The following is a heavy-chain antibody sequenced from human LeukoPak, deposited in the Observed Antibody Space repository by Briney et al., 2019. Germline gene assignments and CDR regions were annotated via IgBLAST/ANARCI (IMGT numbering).Heavy chain of an antibody. CDR3: ALGSAENWFDP. CDR2: FIPFFDAT. V-gene: IGHV1-69*05. Sequence: GASVKVSCMASGGTLSSYAVSWVRQAPGQGLEWMGGFIPFFDATVYAQKFQGRVTITTDDSTSTAYMELRSLRSEDTAVYHCALGSAENWFDPWGRGTLVIVSS. J-gene: IGHJ5*02. CDR1: GGTLSSYA. D-gene: IGHD3-16*01.